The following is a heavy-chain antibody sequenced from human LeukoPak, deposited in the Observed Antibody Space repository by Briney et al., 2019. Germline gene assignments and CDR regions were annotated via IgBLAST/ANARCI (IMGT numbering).Heavy chain of an antibody. CDR1: GGSISSYY. Sequence: ETLSLTCTVSGGSISSYYWSWIRQPAGKGLEWIGRIYTRGSTNYNPSLKSRVTMSVDTSKNQFSLKLSSVTAADTAVYYCARETLRVVVPAAIVGGDLDYWGLRTLVTVSS. D-gene: IGHD2-2*02. CDR2: IYTRGST. J-gene: IGHJ4*02. V-gene: IGHV4-4*07. CDR3: ARETLRVVVPAAIVGGDLDY.